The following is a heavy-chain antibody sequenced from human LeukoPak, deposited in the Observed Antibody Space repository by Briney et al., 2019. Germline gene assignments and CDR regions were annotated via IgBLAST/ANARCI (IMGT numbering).Heavy chain of an antibody. D-gene: IGHD3-22*01. J-gene: IGHJ4*02. CDR2: ISSSGSTI. CDR3: ARDLSVYYDSSGPGY. V-gene: IGHV3-11*01. CDR1: GFTFSDYY. Sequence: GGSLRLSCAASGFTFSDYYMSWIRQAPGKGLEWVSYISSSGSTIYYADSVKGRFTISRDNAKNSLYLQMNSLRAEDTAVYYCARDLSVYYDSSGPGYWGQGTLVTVSS.